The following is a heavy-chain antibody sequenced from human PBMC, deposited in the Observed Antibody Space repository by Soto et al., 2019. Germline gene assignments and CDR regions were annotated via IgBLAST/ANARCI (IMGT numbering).Heavy chain of an antibody. CDR1: GGSFSGYY. CDR3: ARAGRFLEWLGPVKKATSHNCFDP. CDR2: INHSGST. D-gene: IGHD3-3*01. J-gene: IGHJ5*02. Sequence: SETVSLTCAVYGGSFSGYYWSWIRQPPGKGLEWIGEINHSGSTNYNPSLKSRVTISVDTSKNQFSLKLSSVTAADTAVYYCARAGRFLEWLGPVKKATSHNCFDPWGQGTLVTVSS. V-gene: IGHV4-34*01.